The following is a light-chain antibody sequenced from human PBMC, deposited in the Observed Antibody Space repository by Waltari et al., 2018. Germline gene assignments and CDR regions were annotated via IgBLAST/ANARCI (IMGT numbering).Light chain of an antibody. Sequence: QSALTQPASMSGSPGQSITISCTGTTSTFGSYALVSWYQQHPDKAPKLMVYEGTKRPPGISTRFSGAKSGNTASLTISGLQAEDEADYYCCSYAGNTVWVFGGGTKLTVL. CDR2: EGT. CDR1: TSTFGSYAL. V-gene: IGLV2-23*01. J-gene: IGLJ3*02. CDR3: CSYAGNTVWV.